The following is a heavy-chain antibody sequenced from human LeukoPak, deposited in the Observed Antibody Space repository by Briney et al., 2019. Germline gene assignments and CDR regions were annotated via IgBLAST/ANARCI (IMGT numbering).Heavy chain of an antibody. V-gene: IGHV1-69*01. CDR3: ARVGYCSSTSCYYYYYGMDV. J-gene: IGHJ6*04. Sequence: GASVKVSCKASGDTFSSYAISWVRHAPGQGLEWMGGIIPIFGTANYAQKFQGRVTITADESTSTAYMELSRLRSEDTAVYYCARVGYCSSTSCYYYYYGMDVWGKGTTVTVSS. D-gene: IGHD2-2*01. CDR2: IIPIFGTA. CDR1: GDTFSSYA.